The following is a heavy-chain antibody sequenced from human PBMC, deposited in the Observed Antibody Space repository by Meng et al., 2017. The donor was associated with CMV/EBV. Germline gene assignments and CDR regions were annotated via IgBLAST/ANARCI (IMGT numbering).Heavy chain of an antibody. Sequence: SETLLTCTVSGGSISSSSYYWGWIRQPPGKGLEWIGSIYYSGSTYYNPSLKSRVTISVDTSKNQFSLKLSSVTAADTAVYYCARGQWLPFDYWGQGTLVTVSS. D-gene: IGHD6-19*01. V-gene: IGHV4-39*07. J-gene: IGHJ4*02. CDR2: IYYSGST. CDR3: ARGQWLPFDY. CDR1: GGSISSSSYY.